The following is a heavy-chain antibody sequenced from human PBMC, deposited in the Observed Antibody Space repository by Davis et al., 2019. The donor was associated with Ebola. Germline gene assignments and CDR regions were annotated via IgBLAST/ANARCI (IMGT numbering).Heavy chain of an antibody. CDR3: ATLRYFDWLFPNGPDY. Sequence: PGGSLRLSCAASGFTFSSYCMSWVRQAPGKGLEWVSGISGSGGRTYYADSVKGRFTISRDNSKNTLYLQMDSLRAEDTAVYYCATLRYFDWLFPNGPDYWGQGTLVTVSS. J-gene: IGHJ4*02. CDR2: ISGSGGRT. CDR1: GFTFSSYC. D-gene: IGHD3-9*01. V-gene: IGHV3-23*01.